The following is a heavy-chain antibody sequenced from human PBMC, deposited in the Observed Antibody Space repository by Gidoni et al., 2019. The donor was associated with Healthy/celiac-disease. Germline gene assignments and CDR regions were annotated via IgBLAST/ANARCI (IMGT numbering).Heavy chain of an antibody. D-gene: IGHD6-19*01. V-gene: IGHV3-30*01. CDR3: ARERPGGCLDY. J-gene: IGHJ4*02. CDR1: GFTFSSYA. Sequence: QVQLVESGGGVVQPGRSLSLSCAASGFTFSSYAMHWVRQAPGKGLEWVAVISYDGSNKYYADSVKGRFIISRDNSKNTLYLQMNSLRAEDTAVYYCARERPGGCLDYWGQGTLVTVSS. CDR2: ISYDGSNK.